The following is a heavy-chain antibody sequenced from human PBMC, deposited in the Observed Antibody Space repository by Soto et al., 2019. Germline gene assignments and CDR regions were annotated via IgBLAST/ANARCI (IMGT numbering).Heavy chain of an antibody. CDR3: ARAHRSGKMVYALNWFDP. Sequence: PSETLSLTCTVSGGSISSGGYYWSWIRQHPGKGLEWIGYIYYSGSTYYNPSLKSRVTISVDTSKNQFSLKLSSVTAADTAVYYCARAHRSGKMVYALNWFDPWGQGTLVTVSS. V-gene: IGHV4-31*03. J-gene: IGHJ5*02. D-gene: IGHD2-8*01. CDR2: IYYSGST. CDR1: GGSISSGGYY.